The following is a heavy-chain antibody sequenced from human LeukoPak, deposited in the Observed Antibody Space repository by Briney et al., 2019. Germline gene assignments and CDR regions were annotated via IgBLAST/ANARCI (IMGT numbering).Heavy chain of an antibody. V-gene: IGHV4-4*09. D-gene: IGHD4-11*01. J-gene: IGHJ3*02. CDR3: ARHDYSNYGAFDI. CDR2: IYTSGST. CDR1: GDSISSYY. Sequence: PSETLSLTCTVSGDSISSYYWSWIRQPPGKGLEWIGYIYTSGSTNYNPSLKSRVTISVDTSKNQFSLKLSSVTATDTAVYYCARHDYSNYGAFDIWGQGTMVTVSS.